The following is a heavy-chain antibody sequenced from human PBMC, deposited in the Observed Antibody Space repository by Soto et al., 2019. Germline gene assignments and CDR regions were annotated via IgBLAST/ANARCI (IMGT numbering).Heavy chain of an antibody. J-gene: IGHJ4*02. CDR1: GFTFSTYG. Sequence: QVQLVESGGGVVQPGRSLRLSCAASGFTFSTYGIHWVRQAPGKGLEWVADIWYGGSSKYYADSVKGRITISRDNSKNTMYLQINRLRAEDTAVYYCARERAYVPFCFDYWGQGTLVSVSS. CDR2: IWYGGSSK. D-gene: IGHD3-16*01. V-gene: IGHV3-33*01. CDR3: ARERAYVPFCFDY.